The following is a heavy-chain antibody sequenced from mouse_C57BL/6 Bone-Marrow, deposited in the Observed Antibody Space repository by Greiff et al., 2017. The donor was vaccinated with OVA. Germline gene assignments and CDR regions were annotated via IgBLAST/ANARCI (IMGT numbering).Heavy chain of an antibody. V-gene: IGHV5-12*01. D-gene: IGHD1-3*01. CDR3: ARPLKAWFAY. Sequence: EVHLVESGGGLVQPGGSLKLSCAASGFTFSDYYMYWVRQTPEKRLEWVAYISNGGGSTYYPDTVKGRFTISRDTAKNTLYLQMSRLKSEDTAMDYCARPLKAWFAYWGQGTLVTVSA. J-gene: IGHJ3*01. CDR2: ISNGGGST. CDR1: GFTFSDYY.